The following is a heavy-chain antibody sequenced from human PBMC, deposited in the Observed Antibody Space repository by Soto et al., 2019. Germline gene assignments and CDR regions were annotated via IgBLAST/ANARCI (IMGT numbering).Heavy chain of an antibody. CDR3: AAGEASSRNLAPYYLDF. V-gene: IGHV4-59*01. D-gene: IGHD6-13*01. J-gene: IGHJ4*02. CDR1: GGSTRNYF. Sequence: SETLSLTCTASGGSTRNYFWTWIRQPPGKGLEWIGYIHYSGTTSFFPSYNPSLRSRVTISEDTSKNQFSLKLLSVTTADTAVYFCAAGEASSRNLAPYYLDFWGQGTLVTVSS. CDR2: IHYSGTT.